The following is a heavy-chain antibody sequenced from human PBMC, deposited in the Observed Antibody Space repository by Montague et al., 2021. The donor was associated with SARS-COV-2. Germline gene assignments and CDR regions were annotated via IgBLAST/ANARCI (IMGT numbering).Heavy chain of an antibody. J-gene: IGHJ3*02. Sequence: SETLSLTCTVSGGSISSSSYYWGWIRQPPGKGLERIGSIYYSGSTYYNPSLKSQVTISVDTSKNQFSLKLSSVTAADTAVYYCATYYDILTGYYIDAFDIWGQGTMVTVSS. CDR3: ATYYDILTGYYIDAFDI. V-gene: IGHV4-39*01. CDR1: GGSISSSSYY. CDR2: IYYSGST. D-gene: IGHD3-9*01.